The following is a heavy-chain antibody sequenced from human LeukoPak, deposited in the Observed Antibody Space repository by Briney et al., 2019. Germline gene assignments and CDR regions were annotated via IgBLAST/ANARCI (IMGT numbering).Heavy chain of an antibody. CDR1: GFTFTSYA. J-gene: IGHJ6*03. CDR3: ARVHGGFYYMDV. D-gene: IGHD2-15*01. V-gene: IGHV3-21*01. CDR2: ITSGSTYI. Sequence: GGSLRLSCAASGFTFTSYAMSWVRQAPGKGPEWVSSITSGSTYIYYADSVKGRFTISRDNAKNSLYLQMNSLRAEDTALYYCARVHGGFYYMDVWGKGTTATVSS.